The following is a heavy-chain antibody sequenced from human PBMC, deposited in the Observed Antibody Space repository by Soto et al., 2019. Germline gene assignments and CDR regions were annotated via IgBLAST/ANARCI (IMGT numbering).Heavy chain of an antibody. CDR3: ARHASYESVTSHLSX. Sequence: GEALKISWKGSGYSFTNYWISWVRQMPGKGMEWMGKIDPSDSYTNYNPSFQGHVTISADKSISTAHLQWSSLEASETAMYYCARHASYESVTSHLSXWGQGSLVTGSX. V-gene: IGHV5-10-1*01. J-gene: IGHJ4*02. CDR1: GYSFTNYW. CDR2: IDPSDSYT. D-gene: IGHD4-17*01.